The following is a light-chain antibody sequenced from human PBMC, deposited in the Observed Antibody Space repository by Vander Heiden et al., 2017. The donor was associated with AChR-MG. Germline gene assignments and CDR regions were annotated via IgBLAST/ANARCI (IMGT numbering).Light chain of an antibody. CDR2: QDS. CDR3: QARDSSSPYV. CDR1: TVGDKY. V-gene: IGLV3-1*01. Sequence: SSELSQPPSVSVPPVHTTSITSYGDTVGDKYACWYQQKPGQSPVLVIYQDSKRAAGVPERFSGSNSGNTATLTISEAEDMDEDDYYCQARDSSSPYVFGTGTKVTVL. J-gene: IGLJ1*01.